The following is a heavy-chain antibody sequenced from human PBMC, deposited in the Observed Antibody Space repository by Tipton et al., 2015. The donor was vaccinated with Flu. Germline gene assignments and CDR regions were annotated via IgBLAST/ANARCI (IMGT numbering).Heavy chain of an antibody. V-gene: IGHV3-48*04. Sequence: SLRLSCAASGFTFSYYSMNWVRQAPGKGLEWISYISSSSSTIYYADSVKGRFTISRDNAKNSLYLQMNSLRAEDTAVYYCASVQGYCRASSCYLDYWGQGTLVTVSS. CDR3: ASVQGYCRASSCYLDY. J-gene: IGHJ4*02. CDR2: ISSSSSTI. D-gene: IGHD2-15*01. CDR1: GFTFSYYS.